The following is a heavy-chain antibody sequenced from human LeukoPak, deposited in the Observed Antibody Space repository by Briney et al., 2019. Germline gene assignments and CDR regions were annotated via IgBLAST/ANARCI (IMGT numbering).Heavy chain of an antibody. J-gene: IGHJ4*02. Sequence: ASVKVSCKASGYTFTGYYMHWVRRAPGQGLEWMGWINPNSGGTNYAQKFQGRVTTTRDTSISTAYMELSRLRSDDTAVYYCASPSSDFWSGYYTFGYWGQGTLVTVSS. V-gene: IGHV1-2*02. CDR2: INPNSGGT. D-gene: IGHD3-3*01. CDR3: ASPSSDFWSGYYTFGY. CDR1: GYTFTGYY.